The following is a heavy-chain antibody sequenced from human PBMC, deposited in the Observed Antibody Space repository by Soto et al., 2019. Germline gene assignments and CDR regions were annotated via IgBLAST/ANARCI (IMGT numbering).Heavy chain of an antibody. Sequence: QVQLVQSGAEVKKPGASVKVSCKASGYTFTTYAIHWVRQAPGQRLEWMGWINAANGNTKNSQTFQGRVTITRETSATTAYMELSSLKSEDTAVYYCARDSSAGAIFASPYYRGIDVWGQGTTVTVS. V-gene: IGHV1-3*01. CDR2: INAANGNT. CDR3: ARDSSAGAIFASPYYRGIDV. D-gene: IGHD3-3*01. J-gene: IGHJ6*02. CDR1: GYTFTTYA.